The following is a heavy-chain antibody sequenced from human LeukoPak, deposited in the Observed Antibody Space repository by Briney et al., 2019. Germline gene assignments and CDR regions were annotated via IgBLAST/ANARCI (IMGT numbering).Heavy chain of an antibody. D-gene: IGHD1-26*01. V-gene: IGHV3-30-3*01. CDR1: GFTFSSYA. J-gene: IGHJ6*03. Sequence: PGGSLRLSCAASGFTFSSYAMHWVRQAPGKGLEWVAVISYDGSNKYYADFVKGRFTISRDNAKNTLYLQMNSLRAEDTAVYYCARNKLPHPMDVWGKGTTVTVSS. CDR3: ARNKLPHPMDV. CDR2: ISYDGSNK.